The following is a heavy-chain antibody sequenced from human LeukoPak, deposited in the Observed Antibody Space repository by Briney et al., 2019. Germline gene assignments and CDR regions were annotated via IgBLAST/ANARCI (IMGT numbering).Heavy chain of an antibody. V-gene: IGHV3-48*02. Sequence: GGSLRLSRAASGFTFSSYSMNWVRQAPGKGLEWVSYISSSSTIYYADSVKGRFTISRDNAKNSLYLQMNSLRDEDTAVYYCARDLRGVIHFDYWGQGTLVTVSS. CDR1: GFTFSSYS. J-gene: IGHJ4*02. CDR3: ARDLRGVIHFDY. D-gene: IGHD3-10*01. CDR2: ISSSSTI.